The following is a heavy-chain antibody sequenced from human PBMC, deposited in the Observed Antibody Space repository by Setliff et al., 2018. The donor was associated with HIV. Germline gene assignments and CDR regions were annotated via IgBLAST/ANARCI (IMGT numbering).Heavy chain of an antibody. CDR2: IKSKTDGETT. V-gene: IGHV3-15*01. Sequence: PGESLKISCAVSGFTFSDAWMSWVRQAPGKGLEWLAHIKSKTDGETTNYAAPVKGRFTISRDDSKNTVYLQMNSLKPEDTAVYYCASKGRDVYTLEAPGWGQGTLFTVSS. J-gene: IGHJ4*02. CDR3: ASKGRDVYTLEAPG. D-gene: IGHD3-3*01. CDR1: GFTFSDAW.